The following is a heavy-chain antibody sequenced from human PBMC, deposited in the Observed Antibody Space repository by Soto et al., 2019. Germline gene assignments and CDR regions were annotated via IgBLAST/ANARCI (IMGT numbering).Heavy chain of an antibody. CDR3: ARDFNSIFDDFADMRWNFDP. V-gene: IGHV4-4*07. CDR1: GGSIDNYY. J-gene: IGHJ5*02. D-gene: IGHD3-3*02. Sequence: SETLSLTCSATGGSIDNYYWSWVRQSAGKGLEWIGRVFTTGTTDYNTSLKGRVTISVDTSKNQFSLSLRSVTAADTAIYYCARDFNSIFDDFADMRWNFDPWGQGTLVTVSS. CDR2: VFTTGTT.